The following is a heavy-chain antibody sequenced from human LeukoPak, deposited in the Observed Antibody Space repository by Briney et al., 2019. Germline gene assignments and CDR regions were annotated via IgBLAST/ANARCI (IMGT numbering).Heavy chain of an antibody. CDR2: INSDGTST. D-gene: IGHD2-15*01. CDR1: GFSFSSYG. CDR3: ARGRGGYYYDY. Sequence: GGSLRLSCAASGFSFSSYGMHWVRQAPGKGLVWVSRINSDGTSTSYADSVKGRFTMSRDNAKNTLYPQMNSLRAEDTAVYYCARGRGGYYYDYWGQGTVVTVSS. J-gene: IGHJ4*02. V-gene: IGHV3-74*01.